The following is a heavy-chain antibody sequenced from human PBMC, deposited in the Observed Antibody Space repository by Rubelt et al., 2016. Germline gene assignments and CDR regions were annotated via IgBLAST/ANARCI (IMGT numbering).Heavy chain of an antibody. V-gene: IGHV4-39*07. J-gene: IGHJ3*02. D-gene: IGHD2-15*01. CDR2: IYYSGST. Sequence: QLQLQESGPGLVKPSETLSLTCTVPVGSISSSSYYWAWIRQPPGKGLEWIGSIYYSGSTYYNPSLQSRGIISVDTSKNQCSLKLSSGTAADTAVYYCARSYNVVVVAAGAFDIWGQGTMVTVSS. CDR1: VGSISSSSYY. CDR3: ARSYNVVVVAAGAFDI.